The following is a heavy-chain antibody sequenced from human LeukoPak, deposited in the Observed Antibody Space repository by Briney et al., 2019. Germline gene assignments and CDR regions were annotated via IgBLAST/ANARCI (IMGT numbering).Heavy chain of an antibody. V-gene: IGHV3-74*01. CDR2: INSDGSDT. Sequence: GGSLRLSCAASGFTFSSYWMHWVCQVPGKGLVWVSQINSDGSDTHYADSVKGRFTISRDNAKNTLYLQMNSLRAEDTAVYYCARDLLTTNWFDPWGQGTLVTVSS. CDR3: ARDLLTTNWFDP. CDR1: GFTFSSYW. J-gene: IGHJ5*02. D-gene: IGHD1-14*01.